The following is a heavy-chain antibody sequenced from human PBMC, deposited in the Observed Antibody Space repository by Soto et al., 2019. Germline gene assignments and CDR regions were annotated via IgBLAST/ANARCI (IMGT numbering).Heavy chain of an antibody. J-gene: IGHJ4*02. CDR3: ARPWDTAMVSTWNY. Sequence: HWWSLRLCCAASGFTFSSYSMSWVRKATGKGLEWVANINKNGGEKYYVDSVKGRFTISRDNAKNSLYLQMNSLRAEDTAVYYCARPWDTAMVSTWNYWGQGTLVTVSS. CDR1: GFTFSSYS. D-gene: IGHD5-18*01. CDR2: INKNGGEK. V-gene: IGHV3-7*03.